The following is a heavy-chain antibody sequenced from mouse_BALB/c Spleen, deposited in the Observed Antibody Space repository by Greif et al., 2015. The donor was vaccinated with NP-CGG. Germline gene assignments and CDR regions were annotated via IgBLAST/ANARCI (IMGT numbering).Heavy chain of an antibody. CDR3: ARDIGRYGSYAMDY. V-gene: IGHV7-3*02. J-gene: IGHJ4*01. CDR1: GFTFTDYY. Sequence: EVQLQQSGGGLVQPGGSLRLSCATSGFTFTDYYMSWVRQPPGKALEWLGFIRNKANGYTTEYSASVKGRFTISRDNSQSILYLQMNTLRAEDSATYYCARDIGRYGSYAMDYWGQGTSVTVSS. CDR2: IRNKANGYTT. D-gene: IGHD1-2*01.